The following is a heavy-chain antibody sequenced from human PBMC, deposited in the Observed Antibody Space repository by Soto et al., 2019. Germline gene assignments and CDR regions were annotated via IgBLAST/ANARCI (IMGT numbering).Heavy chain of an antibody. V-gene: IGHV4-31*02. CDR3: ARFLGYEGLPARDTVFAP. J-gene: IGHJ5*02. CDR2: ISYSGRT. D-gene: IGHD3-3*01. Sequence: HPGEGLEWIGFISYSGRTYYNPSLKSRVTISLDTSKNQFSLGLISATAADTAVYYCARFLGYEGLPARDTVFAPLGHRTLVTVS.